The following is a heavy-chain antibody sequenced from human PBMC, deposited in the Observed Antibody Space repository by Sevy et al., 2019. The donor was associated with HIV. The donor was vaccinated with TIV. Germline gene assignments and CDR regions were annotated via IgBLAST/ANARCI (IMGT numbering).Heavy chain of an antibody. Sequence: GGSLRLSCAASGFTFSTYSMHWVRQAPGKGLEWVSYISKSSRNIYYADSVKGRFTISRDNAKNSLYLQMNSLRAEDTSVYYCAREILVIPYYYYAMDVWGQGTTVTVSS. D-gene: IGHD3-9*01. CDR2: ISKSSRNI. CDR1: GFTFSTYS. J-gene: IGHJ6*02. V-gene: IGHV3-48*01. CDR3: AREILVIPYYYYAMDV.